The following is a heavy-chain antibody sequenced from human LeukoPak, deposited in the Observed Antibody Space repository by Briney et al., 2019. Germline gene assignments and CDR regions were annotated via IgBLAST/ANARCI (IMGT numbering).Heavy chain of an antibody. Sequence: ASVKVSCKASGYTFTGYYMHWVRQAPGQGLEWMGWINPNSGGTNYAQKFQGRVTMTRDTSISTAYMELSRLRSDDTAVYYCARGYDILTGLMYGMDVWGQGTTVTVSS. V-gene: IGHV1-2*02. CDR3: ARGYDILTGLMYGMDV. D-gene: IGHD3-9*01. CDR2: INPNSGGT. CDR1: GYTFTGYY. J-gene: IGHJ6*02.